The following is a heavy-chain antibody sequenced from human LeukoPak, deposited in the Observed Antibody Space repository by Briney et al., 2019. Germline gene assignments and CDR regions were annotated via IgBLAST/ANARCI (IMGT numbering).Heavy chain of an antibody. CDR3: AVLAENPFDY. Sequence: SETLSLTCAVYGGSFSGYYWSWIRQPPGKGLEWIGEINHSGSTNYNPSLKSRVTISVDTSKNQFSLKLSSVTAADTAVYYCAVLAENPFDYWGQGTLVTVSS. J-gene: IGHJ4*02. CDR1: GGSFSGYY. V-gene: IGHV4-34*01. CDR2: INHSGST.